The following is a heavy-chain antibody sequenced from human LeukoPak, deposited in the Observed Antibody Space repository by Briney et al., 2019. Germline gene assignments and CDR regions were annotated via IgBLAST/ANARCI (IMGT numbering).Heavy chain of an antibody. J-gene: IGHJ4*02. D-gene: IGHD4-17*01. CDR1: GFVFMRYA. CDR2: VGAGGGRT. V-gene: IGHV3-23*01. Sequence: PGGSLRLSCAASGFVFMRYALTWVRKAPGKGLEWVSGVGAGGGRTYYSDSVKGRFTISRDNSKNTLYLQMTSLRAEDTAVYYCAKDRPYDYDDSTASLDCWGQGTLVTVSS. CDR3: AKDRPYDYDDSTASLDC.